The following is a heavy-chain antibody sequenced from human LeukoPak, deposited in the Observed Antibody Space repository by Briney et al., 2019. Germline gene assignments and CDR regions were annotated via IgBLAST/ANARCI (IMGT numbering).Heavy chain of an antibody. D-gene: IGHD1-26*01. V-gene: IGHV1-69*04. CDR1: GGTFSSYA. Sequence: SVKVSCKASGGTFSSYAISWVRQAPGQGLEWMGRIIPILGIANYAQKFQGRVTITADKSTSTAYMELSSLRSEDTAVYYCASSDPVGASVNFDYWGQGTLVTVSS. J-gene: IGHJ4*02. CDR3: ASSDPVGASVNFDY. CDR2: IIPILGIA.